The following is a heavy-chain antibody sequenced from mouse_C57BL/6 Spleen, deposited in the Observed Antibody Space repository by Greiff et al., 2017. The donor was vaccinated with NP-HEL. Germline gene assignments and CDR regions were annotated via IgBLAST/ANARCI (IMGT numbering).Heavy chain of an antibody. D-gene: IGHD2-3*01. V-gene: IGHV1-59*01. Sequence: QVQLQQPGAELVRPGTSVKLSCKASGYTFTSYWMHWVKQRPGHGLEWIGVIDTGDSYTNYNQKFKGKATVTVDKSSSTAYMQLSSLTSEDSAVYYCAGAHDGYFDFGDWGPGTTLSVSS. CDR1: GYTFTSYW. J-gene: IGHJ2*01. CDR2: IDTGDSYT. CDR3: AGAHDGYFDFGD.